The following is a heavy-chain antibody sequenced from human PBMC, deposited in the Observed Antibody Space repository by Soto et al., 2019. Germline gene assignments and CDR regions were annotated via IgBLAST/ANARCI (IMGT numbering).Heavy chain of an antibody. CDR3: ARGRLADYYDSSGHLDY. Sequence: SETLSLTCTVSGGSISSGGYYWSWIRQHPGKGLEWIGYIYYSGSTYYNPSLKSRVTISVDTSKNQFSLKLSSVTAADTAVYYCARGRLADYYDSSGHLDYWGQGTLVTVSS. CDR1: GGSISSGGYY. CDR2: IYYSGST. D-gene: IGHD3-22*01. V-gene: IGHV4-31*03. J-gene: IGHJ4*02.